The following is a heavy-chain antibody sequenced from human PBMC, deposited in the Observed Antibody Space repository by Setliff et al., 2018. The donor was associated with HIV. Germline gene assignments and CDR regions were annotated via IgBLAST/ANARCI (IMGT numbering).Heavy chain of an antibody. CDR2: INWNGAAT. CDR1: GFTFDDYG. D-gene: IGHD6-19*01. J-gene: IGHJ4*02. V-gene: IGHV3-20*04. CDR3: ASLFSKEVAGDDY. Sequence: AGGSLRLSCTAPGFTFDDYGMAWVRQAPGKGLEWVSGINWNGAATGYADSVKGRFTISRDNTKNSLYLQMNRLRAEDTALYYCASLFSKEVAGDDYWGQGTLVTVSS.